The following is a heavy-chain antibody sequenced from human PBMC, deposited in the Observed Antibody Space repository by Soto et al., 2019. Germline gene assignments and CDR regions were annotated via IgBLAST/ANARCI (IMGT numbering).Heavy chain of an antibody. Sequence: EVQLVPSGAEVKKPGESLKIYCKGSGYSFTSYCIGWVRKMPGKGLEWMGIIYPGDSDTRYSPSFQGQVTISADNSISTAYLQWSSLKASDTAMYSWARGRRFPDPSHIDYWGQGPLFTVSS. CDR2: IYPGDSDT. CDR3: ARGRRFPDPSHIDY. D-gene: IGHD3-10*01. V-gene: IGHV5-51*01. CDR1: GYSFTSYC. J-gene: IGHJ4*02.